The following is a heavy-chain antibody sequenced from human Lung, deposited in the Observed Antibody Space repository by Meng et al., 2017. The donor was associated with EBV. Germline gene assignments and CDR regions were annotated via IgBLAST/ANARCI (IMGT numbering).Heavy chain of an antibody. V-gene: IGHV4-30-4*08. J-gene: IGHJ5*02. CDR1: GGSIRFGAYY. CDR3: AREYSSSSGLPGP. Sequence: QVRLQDPGPGLAKPSQTLSLTGTVSGGSIRFGAYYWSWIRQPPGKGLEWIGYIYDSGSTSYNPSLMSRVTISVDTSRNQFSLKLSSVTAADTAVYYCAREYSSSSGLPGPWGQGTLVTVSS. D-gene: IGHD6-6*01. CDR2: IYDSGST.